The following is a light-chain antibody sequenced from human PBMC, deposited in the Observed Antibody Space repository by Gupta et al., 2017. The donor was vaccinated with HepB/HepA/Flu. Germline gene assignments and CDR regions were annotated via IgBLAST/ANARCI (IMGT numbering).Light chain of an antibody. V-gene: IGKV1-39*01. CDR3: QQSYTTPTS. CDR2: GAS. Sequence: DIEMTQSPSSLSASVGDRVTITCRARQSINIYLNWYQQKPGKAPQLLIYGASKLQSGVPSRFSGSGSGTAFTLTISSLQPEDFATYFCQQSYTTPTSFGHGTKLEIK. CDR1: QSINIY. J-gene: IGKJ2*03.